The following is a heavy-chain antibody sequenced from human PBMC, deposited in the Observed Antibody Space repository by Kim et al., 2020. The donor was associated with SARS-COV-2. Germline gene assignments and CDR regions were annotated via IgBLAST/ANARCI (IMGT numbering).Heavy chain of an antibody. CDR3: AEGPISSSWYGYFDY. V-gene: IGHV4-4*09. J-gene: IGHJ4*02. D-gene: IGHD6-13*01. Sequence: PSLKGRVTISVDTSKNQFSLKLSSVTAADTAVYYCAEGPISSSWYGYFDYWGQGTLVTVSS.